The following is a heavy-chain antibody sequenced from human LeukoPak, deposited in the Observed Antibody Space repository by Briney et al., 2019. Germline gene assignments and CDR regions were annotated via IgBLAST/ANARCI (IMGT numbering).Heavy chain of an antibody. D-gene: IGHD2-15*01. V-gene: IGHV3-21*01. CDR1: GFTFSSYS. CDR2: ISSSSSYI. Sequence: GGSLRLSCAASGFTFSSYSMNWVRQAPGKGLEWVSSISSSSSYIYYADSVKGRFTISRDNAKNSLYLQMNSLRAEDTAVYYCARMARKLVVAARKRYFDYWGQGTLVTVSS. CDR3: ARMARKLVVAARKRYFDY. J-gene: IGHJ4*02.